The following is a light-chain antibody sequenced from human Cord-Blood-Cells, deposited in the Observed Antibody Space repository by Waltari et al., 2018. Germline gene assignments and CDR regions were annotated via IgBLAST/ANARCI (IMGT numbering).Light chain of an antibody. Sequence: EIVLTQSPGTLSLSPGERATLSCRASQSVSSSYLAWYQQKPGQAPRLLIYGASSRATGIPDRFSGSGSGTDFTLTISRLEPVDFAVYYCQQYGSSPRIFTFGPGTKVDIK. CDR3: QQYGSSPRIFT. V-gene: IGKV3-20*01. J-gene: IGKJ3*01. CDR2: GAS. CDR1: QSVSSSY.